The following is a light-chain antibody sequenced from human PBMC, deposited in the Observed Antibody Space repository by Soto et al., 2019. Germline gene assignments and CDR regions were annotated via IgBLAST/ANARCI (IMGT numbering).Light chain of an antibody. Sequence: QSALTQPASVSGSPGQSITISCTGTSSDVGGYNYVSWYQQHPGKAPKLMIYDVTNRPSGVSNRFSGSKSDNTASLTISGLQTEDEADYYCSSYTTSGTLVFGGGIKLTVL. CDR3: SSYTTSGTLV. J-gene: IGLJ3*02. CDR1: SSDVGGYNY. CDR2: DVT. V-gene: IGLV2-14*03.